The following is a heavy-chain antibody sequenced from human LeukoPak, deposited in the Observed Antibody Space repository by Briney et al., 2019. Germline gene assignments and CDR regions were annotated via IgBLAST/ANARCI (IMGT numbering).Heavy chain of an antibody. Sequence: GGSLRLSCAASGFTFSSYSMNWVRQAPGKGLEWVSYISSSSGTIYYADSVKGRFTISRDNAKNSLYLQMNSLRDEDTAVYYCARTRTTVAPYFDYWGRGTLVTVSS. CDR3: ARTRTTVAPYFDY. V-gene: IGHV3-48*02. CDR2: ISSSSGTI. J-gene: IGHJ4*02. CDR1: GFTFSSYS. D-gene: IGHD4-23*01.